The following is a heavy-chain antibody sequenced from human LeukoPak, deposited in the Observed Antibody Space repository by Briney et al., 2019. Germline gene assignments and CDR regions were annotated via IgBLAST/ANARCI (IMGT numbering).Heavy chain of an antibody. CDR3: ARDLGQSNWFDP. V-gene: IGHV4-59*01. Sequence: SETLSLTCTVSGGSISSYYWSWIRQPPGKGLEWIGYIYYSGSTNYNPSLKSRVTISVDTSKNQFSLKLSSVTAADTAVYYCARDLGQSNWFDPWGQGTLVTVSS. CDR2: IYYSGST. J-gene: IGHJ5*02. CDR1: GGSISSYY.